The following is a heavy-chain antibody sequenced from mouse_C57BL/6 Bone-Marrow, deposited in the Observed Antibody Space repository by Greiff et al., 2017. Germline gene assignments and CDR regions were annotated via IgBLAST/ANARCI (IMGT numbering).Heavy chain of an antibody. CDR1: GYTFTDHT. V-gene: IGHV1-78*01. D-gene: IGHD2-4*01. J-gene: IGHJ4*01. CDR2: IYPRDGST. Sequence: QVQLQQSDAELVKPGASVKISCKVSGYTFTDHTIHWMKQRPEQGLEWIGYIYPRDGSTKYNEKFKGKATLTADKSSSTAYMQLNSLTSEDSAVDFCAIWGVYYDYEDAKEYWGQGTSVTVAS. CDR3: AIWGVYYDYEDAKEY.